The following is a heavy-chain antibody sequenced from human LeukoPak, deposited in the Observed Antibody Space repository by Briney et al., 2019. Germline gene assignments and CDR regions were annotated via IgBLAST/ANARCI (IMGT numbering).Heavy chain of an antibody. D-gene: IGHD5-12*01. J-gene: IGHJ4*02. V-gene: IGHV1-69*13. CDR3: ARDLVSGYDTGTFDY. CDR1: GGTFSSYA. CDR2: IIPIFGTA. Sequence: SVKVSCKASGGTFSSYAISWVRQAPGQGLEWMGGIIPIFGTANYAQKFQGRVTITADESTSTAYMELSSLRSEDTAVYYCARDLVSGYDTGTFDYWGQGTLVTVSS.